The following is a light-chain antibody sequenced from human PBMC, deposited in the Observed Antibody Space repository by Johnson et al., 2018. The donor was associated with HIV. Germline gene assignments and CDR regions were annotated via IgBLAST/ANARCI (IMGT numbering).Light chain of an antibody. CDR3: GTWDNSLNTGAV. J-gene: IGLJ1*01. V-gene: IGLV1-51*01. Sequence: VLTQPPSVSAAPGQKVTISCSGSSSNIGNNFVSWYQQFPGTAPKLLIYDNNKRPSGIPDRFSGSKSGTSATLGITGLQTGDEADYYCGTWDNSLNTGAVFGPGTKV. CDR1: SSNIGNNF. CDR2: DNN.